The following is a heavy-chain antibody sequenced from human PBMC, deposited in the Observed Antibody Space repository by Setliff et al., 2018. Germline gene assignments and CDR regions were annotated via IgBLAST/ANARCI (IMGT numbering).Heavy chain of an antibody. D-gene: IGHD3-22*01. CDR2: IKEDGSEK. V-gene: IGHV3-7*03. CDR1: RFTFSNYW. J-gene: IGHJ4*02. CDR3: AGGYPSNFDY. Sequence: GGSLRLSCAASRFTFSNYWMSWVRQAPGKGLEWVANIKEDGSEKYYVDSVKGRFTISRDNSKNTLYLQLNSLRAEDTAIYYCAGGYPSNFDYWGQGTLVTVSS.